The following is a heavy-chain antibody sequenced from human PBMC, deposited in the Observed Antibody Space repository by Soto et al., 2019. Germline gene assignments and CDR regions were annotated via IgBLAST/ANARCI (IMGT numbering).Heavy chain of an antibody. D-gene: IGHD2-15*01. V-gene: IGHV4-59*01. J-gene: IGHJ4*02. CDR2: IYYTGST. CDR1: GGSIGTYY. Sequence: QVQLQESGPGLVKPSETLSLTCTVSGGSIGTYYWSWIRQPPGKGLEWIGYIYYTGSTNYNPSLKSRVTISVDTSKNQFSLKLTSMTAADTAVYYCARGAKGSWYDYWGQGTLVTVSS. CDR3: ARGAKGSWYDY.